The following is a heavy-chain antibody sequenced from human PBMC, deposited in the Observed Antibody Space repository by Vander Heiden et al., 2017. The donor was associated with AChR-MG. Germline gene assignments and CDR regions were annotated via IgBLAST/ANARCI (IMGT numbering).Heavy chain of an antibody. Sequence: QVQLVESGGGVVQPGRSLRLPCAASGFPFRSYGMHWVRQAPGKGLEWVAVIWYDGSNKYYADSVKGRFTISRDNSKNTLYLQMNSLRAEDTAVYYCARYHGDYDSYYYYYMDVWGKGTTVTVSS. CDR3: ARYHGDYDSYYYYYMDV. D-gene: IGHD4-17*01. V-gene: IGHV3-33*01. CDR2: IWYDGSNK. J-gene: IGHJ6*03. CDR1: GFPFRSYG.